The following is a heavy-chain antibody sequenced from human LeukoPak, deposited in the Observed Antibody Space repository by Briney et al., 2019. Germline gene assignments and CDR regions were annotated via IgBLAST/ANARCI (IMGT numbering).Heavy chain of an antibody. CDR2: IYSGGST. Sequence: GGSLRLSCAASGFTVSSNYMSWVRHAPGKGLEWVSVIYSGGSTYYADSVKGRFTISRDNSKNTLYLQMNSLRAEDTAVYYCARERNSGWFDYWGQGTLVTVSS. D-gene: IGHD6-19*01. J-gene: IGHJ4*02. CDR1: GFTVSSNY. CDR3: ARERNSGWFDY. V-gene: IGHV3-66*01.